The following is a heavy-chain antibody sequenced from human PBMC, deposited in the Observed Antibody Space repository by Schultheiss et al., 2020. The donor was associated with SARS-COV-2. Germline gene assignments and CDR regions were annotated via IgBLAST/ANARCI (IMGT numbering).Heavy chain of an antibody. D-gene: IGHD3-22*01. CDR3: AKGGEDYYDSSGSLWDLDY. CDR1: GFTLRSYA. Sequence: GESLKISCAASGFTLRSYAMHWVRQAPGKGLEWVAVISYDGSNKYYADSVKGRFTISRDNSKNTLYLQMNSLRAEDTAVYYCAKGGEDYYDSSGSLWDLDYWGQGTLVTVSS. V-gene: IGHV3-30*04. CDR2: ISYDGSNK. J-gene: IGHJ4*02.